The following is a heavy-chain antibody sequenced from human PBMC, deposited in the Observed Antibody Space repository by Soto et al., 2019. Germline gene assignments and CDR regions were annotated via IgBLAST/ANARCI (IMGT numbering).Heavy chain of an antibody. Sequence: SETLSLTCTVSGGSISSYYWSWIRQPPGKGLEWIGYIYYSGSTNYNPSLKSRVTTSVDTSKNQFSLELSSVTAADTAVYYCARSAIARGSGWYGIWFDPWGQGTLVTVSS. D-gene: IGHD6-19*01. J-gene: IGHJ5*02. V-gene: IGHV4-59*01. CDR3: ARSAIARGSGWYGIWFDP. CDR1: GGSISSYY. CDR2: IYYSGST.